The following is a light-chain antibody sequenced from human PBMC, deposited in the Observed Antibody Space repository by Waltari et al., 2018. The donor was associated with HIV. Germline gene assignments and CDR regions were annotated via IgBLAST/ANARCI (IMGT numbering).Light chain of an antibody. CDR2: DAS. CDR3: QQYGSSPRT. J-gene: IGKJ1*01. Sequence: EIVLTQPPGTLSLSPGERATLSCRASQTVSANYLAWYQQKPGQAPRLLIYDASTRATGIPDRFTGSGSGTDFTLTISRPEPEDFALYYCQQYGSSPRTFGQGTKVEVK. V-gene: IGKV3-20*01. CDR1: QTVSANY.